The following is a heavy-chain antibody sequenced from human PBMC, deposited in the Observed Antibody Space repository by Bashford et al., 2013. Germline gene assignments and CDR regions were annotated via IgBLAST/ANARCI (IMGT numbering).Heavy chain of an antibody. J-gene: IGHJ6*02. V-gene: IGHV2-70*13. CDR2: IDGDDDK. Sequence: SGPTLVKPTQTLTLTCTFSGFSLNTRGMCVNWIRQPPGEALEWLALIDGDDDKYYSTSLTTRLTISKDTSKNQVVLTMANMHPVDTATYFCARIRSDYGDHRGYGMDVWGQGTTVTVSS. CDR1: GFSLNTRGMC. D-gene: IGHD4-17*01. CDR3: ARIRSDYGDHRGYGMDV.